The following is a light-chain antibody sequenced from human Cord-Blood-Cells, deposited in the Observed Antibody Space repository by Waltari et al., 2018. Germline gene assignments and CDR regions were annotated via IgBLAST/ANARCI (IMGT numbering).Light chain of an antibody. CDR3: QQYNNWPPYT. Sequence: ELVMTQSPATLSVSPGESATLSCRASQSVSSNLAWYQQKPGQAPRLLIYGASTRSTAIPARFSGSGSGTEFTLTISSLQSEDFAVYYCQQYNNWPPYTFGQGTKLEIK. CDR1: QSVSSN. V-gene: IGKV3-15*01. CDR2: GAS. J-gene: IGKJ2*01.